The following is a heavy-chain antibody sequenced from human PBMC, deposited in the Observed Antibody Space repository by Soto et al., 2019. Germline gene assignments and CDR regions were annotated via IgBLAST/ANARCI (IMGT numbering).Heavy chain of an antibody. V-gene: IGHV4-30-4*01. J-gene: IGHJ4*02. CDR2: IYYSGST. CDR3: ARVSGKYPYYFDY. Sequence: QVQLQESGPGLVKPSQTLSLTCTVSGGSISSGDYYWSWIRQPPGKGLEWIGYIYYSGSTYYSPSLKSRVTTSGDTSKNQFSLKLSSVTAADTAVYYCARVSGKYPYYFDYWGQGTLVTVSS. D-gene: IGHD1-26*01. CDR1: GGSISSGDYY.